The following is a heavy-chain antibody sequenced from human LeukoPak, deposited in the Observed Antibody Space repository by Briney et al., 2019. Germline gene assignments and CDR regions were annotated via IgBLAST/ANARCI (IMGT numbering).Heavy chain of an antibody. CDR2: IYHSGST. D-gene: IGHD3-22*01. Sequence: SETLSLTCTVSGGSISSGDYYWSWIRQPPGKGLEWIGEIYHSGSTNYNPSLKSRVTISVDKSKNQFSLKLSSVTAADTAVYYCASRSLQYYYDSRWGQGTLVTVSS. CDR3: ASRSLQYYYDSR. J-gene: IGHJ4*02. V-gene: IGHV4-39*07. CDR1: GGSISSGDYY.